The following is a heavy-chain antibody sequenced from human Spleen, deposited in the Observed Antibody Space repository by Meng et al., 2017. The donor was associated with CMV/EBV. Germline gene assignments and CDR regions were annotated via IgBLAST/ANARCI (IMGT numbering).Heavy chain of an antibody. CDR1: GYTFTGYY. J-gene: IGHJ4*02. V-gene: IGHV1-2*02. D-gene: IGHD2-21*01. CDR3: ARDQSLWRGGDYFDY. Sequence: ASVKVSCKASGYTFTGYYIHWVRQAPGQGLEWMGWINPNSGGTDSAQKFQGRVSMTSDTSINTAYMELSRLTSDDPAVYYCARDQSLWRGGDYFDYWGQGALVTVSS. CDR2: INPNSGGT.